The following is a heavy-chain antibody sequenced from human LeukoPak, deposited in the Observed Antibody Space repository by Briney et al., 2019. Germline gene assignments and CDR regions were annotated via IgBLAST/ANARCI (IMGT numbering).Heavy chain of an antibody. CDR3: AREDTAMDFDY. CDR2: IYYSGST. V-gene: IGHV4-59*12. D-gene: IGHD5-18*01. CDR1: GGSISSYY. J-gene: IGHJ4*02. Sequence: ASETLSLTCTVSGGSISSYYWSWIRQPPGKGLEWIGYIYYSGSTNYNPSLKSRVTISVDTSKNQFSLKLSSVTAADTAVYYCAREDTAMDFDYWGQGTLVTVSS.